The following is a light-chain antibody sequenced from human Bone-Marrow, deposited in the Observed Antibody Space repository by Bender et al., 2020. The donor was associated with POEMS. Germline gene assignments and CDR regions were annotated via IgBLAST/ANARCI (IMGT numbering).Light chain of an antibody. J-gene: IGLJ2*01. CDR1: SSDVGDYNY. Sequence: QSALTQPASASGSPGQSVTISCTGTSSDVGDYNYVSWYQQHPGKAPKLMIYDVTKRPSGVPDRFSGSKSGNTASLTVSGLQAEDEADYYCTSYASSNNLVFGGGTKLTVL. V-gene: IGLV2-8*01. CDR2: DVT. CDR3: TSYASSNNLV.